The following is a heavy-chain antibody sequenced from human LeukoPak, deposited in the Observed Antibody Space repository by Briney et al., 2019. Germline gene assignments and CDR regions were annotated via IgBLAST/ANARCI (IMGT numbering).Heavy chain of an antibody. CDR2: ISGSGGST. Sequence: AGGSLRLSCAASGFTFSSYAMSWVRQAPGKGLEWVSAISGSGGSTYYADSVKGRFTISRDNSKNTLYLQMNSLRAEDTAVYYCAKVALGSSGLNWSDPWGQGTLVTVSS. V-gene: IGHV3-23*01. CDR3: AKVALGSSGLNWSDP. CDR1: GFTFSSYA. J-gene: IGHJ5*02. D-gene: IGHD3-22*01.